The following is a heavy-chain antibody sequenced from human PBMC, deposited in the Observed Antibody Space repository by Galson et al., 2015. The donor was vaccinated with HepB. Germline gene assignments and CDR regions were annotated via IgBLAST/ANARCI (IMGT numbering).Heavy chain of an antibody. D-gene: IGHD3-3*02. J-gene: IGHJ4*02. CDR2: IIPILGIA. V-gene: IGHV1-69*04. CDR3: AREISLASYYFDY. Sequence: SVKVSCKASGGTFSSYTISWVRQAPGQGLEWIGRIIPILGIANYAQKFQGRVTITADKSTSTAYMELSSLRSEDTAVYYCAREISLASYYFDYWDQGTLVTVSS. CDR1: GGTFSSYT.